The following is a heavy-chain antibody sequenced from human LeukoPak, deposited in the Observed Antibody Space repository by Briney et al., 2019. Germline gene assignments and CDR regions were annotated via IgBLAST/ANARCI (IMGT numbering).Heavy chain of an antibody. D-gene: IGHD6-13*01. CDR2: IYPGDSDT. V-gene: IGHV5-51*01. CDR1: GYSFTSYW. CDR3: ARASSSWFPYYYGMDV. Sequence: GESLKISCKGSGYSFTSYWIGWVGKMPGKGLGWMGIIYPGDSDTRYSPSFQGQVTISADKSISTAYLQWSSLKASDTAMYYCARASSSWFPYYYGMDVWGQGTTVTVSS. J-gene: IGHJ6*02.